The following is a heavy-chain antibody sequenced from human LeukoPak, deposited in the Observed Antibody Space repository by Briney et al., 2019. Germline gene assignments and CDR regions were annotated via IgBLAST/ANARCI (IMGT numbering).Heavy chain of an antibody. J-gene: IGHJ4*02. CDR2: IYTGGST. V-gene: IGHV4-4*07. D-gene: IGHD3-22*01. Sequence: PSETLSLTCTVSRGSISSYYWNWIRQPAGKGLEWIGRIYTGGSTNYNPSLKSRVTMSVDTSKNQFSLKLSSVTAADTAMYYCAIDISGLNFDYWGQGTLVTVSS. CDR3: AIDISGLNFDY. CDR1: RGSISSYY.